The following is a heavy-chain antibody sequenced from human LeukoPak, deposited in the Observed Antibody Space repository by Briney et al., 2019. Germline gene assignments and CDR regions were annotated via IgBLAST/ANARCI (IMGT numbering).Heavy chain of an antibody. V-gene: IGHV3-23*01. CDR1: GFTFSTYA. D-gene: IGHD2/OR15-2a*01. CDR2: IFSDDSA. CDR3: AKDSKNSGDY. J-gene: IGHJ4*02. Sequence: GGSLRLSCVASGFTFSTYAMSWVRQAPGKGLEWVSAIFSDDSAFYGDSVKGRFTISRDNSKNTLYLQMNSLRAEDTAVYYCAKDSKNSGDYWGQGTLVTVSS.